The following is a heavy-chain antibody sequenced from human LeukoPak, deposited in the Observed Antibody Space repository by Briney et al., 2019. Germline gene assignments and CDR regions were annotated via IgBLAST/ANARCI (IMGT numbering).Heavy chain of an antibody. J-gene: IGHJ4*02. Sequence: SETLSLTCAVYGGSFSGYYWSWIRQPPGKGLEWIGEINRSGSTNYNPSLKSRVTISVDTSKNQFSLKLSSVTAADTGVYYCARGPILEIRLFDYWGQGTLVTASS. CDR2: INRSGST. V-gene: IGHV4-34*01. D-gene: IGHD3-16*01. CDR3: ARGPILEIRLFDY. CDR1: GGSFSGYY.